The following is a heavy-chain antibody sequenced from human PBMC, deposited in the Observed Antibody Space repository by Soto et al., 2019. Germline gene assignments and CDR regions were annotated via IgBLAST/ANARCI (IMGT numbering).Heavy chain of an antibody. CDR3: ARGSTVSGSYFTRPYYYGMDV. CDR1: GGTFSNSA. J-gene: IGHJ6*02. Sequence: ASVKVSCKASGGTFSNSAISWVRQAPGQGLEWMGGIMPVFRTPDYAQKNQGRVTITADESTSTAYMELSSLRSEDTAVYYCARGSTVSGSYFTRPYYYGMDVWGQGTTVTVSS. D-gene: IGHD3-10*01. V-gene: IGHV1-69*13. CDR2: IMPVFRTP.